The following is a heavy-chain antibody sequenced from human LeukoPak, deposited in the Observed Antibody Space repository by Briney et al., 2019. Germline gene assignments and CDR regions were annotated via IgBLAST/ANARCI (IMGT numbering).Heavy chain of an antibody. CDR2: ITPDGTRA. J-gene: IGHJ1*01. V-gene: IGHV3-74*01. CDR3: VRDLQVWELQY. CDR1: GLIFSKNS. Sequence: GGSLRLAWAVSGLIFSKNSMHCVRQTPGGGLEWVSRITPDGTRATYADSVKGRFTIFRDNAQNPVYLQMNSLRVEDTAVYYCVRDLQVWELQYWGQGTLVTVPS. D-gene: IGHD1-26*01.